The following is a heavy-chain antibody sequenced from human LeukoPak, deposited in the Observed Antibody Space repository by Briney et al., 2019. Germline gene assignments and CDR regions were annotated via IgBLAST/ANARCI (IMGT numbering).Heavy chain of an antibody. CDR2: ISWDGGST. Sequence: PGGSLRLSCAASGFTFSSYGMSWVRQAPGKGLEWVSLISWDGGSTYYADSVKGRFTISRDNSKNSLYLQMNSLRAEDTALYYCSRGVIIDFYYYYMDVWGKGTTVTVSS. V-gene: IGHV3-43D*03. CDR1: GFTFSSYG. D-gene: IGHD3-10*01. J-gene: IGHJ6*03. CDR3: SRGVIIDFYYYYMDV.